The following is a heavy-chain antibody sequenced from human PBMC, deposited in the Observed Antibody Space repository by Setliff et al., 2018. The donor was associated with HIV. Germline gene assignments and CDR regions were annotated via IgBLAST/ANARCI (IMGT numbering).Heavy chain of an antibody. CDR2: INYSGST. V-gene: IGHV4-34*01. Sequence: SETLSLTCAVYGGSFSNYYWSWIRQSPGEGLEWIGEINYSGSTNYKASLKSRVTIPVDTSKNQFSLELSSVTAADTAVYYCARLRYGSGIPLDVWGTGISVTVSS. D-gene: IGHD3-10*01. CDR3: ARLRYGSGIPLDV. CDR1: GGSFSNYY. J-gene: IGHJ6*04.